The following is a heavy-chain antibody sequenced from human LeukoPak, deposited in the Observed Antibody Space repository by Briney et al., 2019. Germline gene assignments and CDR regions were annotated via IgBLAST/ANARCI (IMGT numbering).Heavy chain of an antibody. V-gene: IGHV1-69*13. Sequence: ASVKVSCKASGGTFSSYAISWVRQAPGQGLEWMGGIIPIFGTANYAQKFQGRVTITADESTSTAYMELSSLRSEDTAVYYCARNLPYYDSSGTRGYNWFDPWGQGTLVTVSS. CDR3: ARNLPYYDSSGTRGYNWFDP. D-gene: IGHD3-22*01. CDR1: GGTFSSYA. CDR2: IIPIFGTA. J-gene: IGHJ5*02.